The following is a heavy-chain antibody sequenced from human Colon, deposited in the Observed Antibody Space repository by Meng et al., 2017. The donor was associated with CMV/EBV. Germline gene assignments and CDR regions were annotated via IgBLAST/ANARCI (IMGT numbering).Heavy chain of an antibody. D-gene: IGHD6-6*01. Sequence: QGQLVQPGAEVKIPGASEKVSCKGSGYTVTYYYIHWVRQAPGQGLEWMALINSNSGATKYEQKFQNSITMTRDTSINTVYMQLSGLRSDDTAVYYCERVGGWIGSSSIFGWFDPWGQGTLVTVSS. J-gene: IGHJ5*02. CDR1: GYTVTYYY. V-gene: IGHV1-2*02. CDR3: ERVGGWIGSSSIFGWFDP. CDR2: INSNSGAT.